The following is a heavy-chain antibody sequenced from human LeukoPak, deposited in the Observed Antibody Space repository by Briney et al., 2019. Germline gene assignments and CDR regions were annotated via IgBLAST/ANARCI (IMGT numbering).Heavy chain of an antibody. D-gene: IGHD5-24*01. Sequence: GGSLRLSCAASGFTVSSNYMNWVRQAPGKGLEWVSVIYSDGSTYYADSVKGRFTISRDNSKNTLYLQMNSLRAEDTAVYYCARGRGTSHYYYGTDVWGQGTTVTVSS. J-gene: IGHJ6*02. CDR3: ARGRGTSHYYYGTDV. V-gene: IGHV3-66*01. CDR1: GFTVSSNY. CDR2: IYSDGST.